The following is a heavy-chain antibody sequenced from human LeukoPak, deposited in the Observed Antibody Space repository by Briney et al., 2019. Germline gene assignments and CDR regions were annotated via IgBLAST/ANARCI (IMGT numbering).Heavy chain of an antibody. CDR1: GYTFTSYG. V-gene: IGHV1-18*01. Sequence: ASVKVSCKASGYTFTSYGISWVRQAPGQGLEWMRWISAYNGNTNYAQKLQGRVTMTTDTSTSTAYMELRSLRSDDTAVYYCARTSPGGIYYYYYMDVWGKGTTVTASS. CDR2: ISAYNGNT. J-gene: IGHJ6*03. D-gene: IGHD2-2*01. CDR3: ARTSPGGIYYYYYMDV.